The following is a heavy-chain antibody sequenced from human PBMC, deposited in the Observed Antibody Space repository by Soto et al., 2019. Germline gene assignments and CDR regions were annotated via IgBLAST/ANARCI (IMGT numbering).Heavy chain of an antibody. J-gene: IGHJ6*03. D-gene: IGHD2-21*01. CDR3: AKFSGPYYLYQYMDV. CDR2: ISAYNGNT. Sequence: ASVKVSCKASGYTFTSYGISWVRQVPGQGLEWMGWISAYNGNTNYAQKLQGRVTMTTDTSTSTAYMELRSLRSDDTAVYYCAKFSGPYYLYQYMDVWGKGTTVTVSS. V-gene: IGHV1-18*01. CDR1: GYTFTSYG.